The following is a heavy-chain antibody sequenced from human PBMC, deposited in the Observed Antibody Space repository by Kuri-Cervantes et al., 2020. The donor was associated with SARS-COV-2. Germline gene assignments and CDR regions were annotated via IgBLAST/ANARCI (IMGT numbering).Heavy chain of an antibody. CDR2: INHSGST. CDR1: GGSFSGYY. CDR3: ARRVDIVVVPAAIVYAFDI. D-gene: IGHD2-2*02. J-gene: IGHJ3*02. V-gene: IGHV4-34*01. Sequence: SETLSLTCAVYGGSFSGYYWSWIRQPPGKGLEWIGEINHSGSTNYNPSPKSRVTISVDTSKNQFSLKLSSVTAADTAVYYCARRVDIVVVPAAIVYAFDIWGQGTMVTVSS.